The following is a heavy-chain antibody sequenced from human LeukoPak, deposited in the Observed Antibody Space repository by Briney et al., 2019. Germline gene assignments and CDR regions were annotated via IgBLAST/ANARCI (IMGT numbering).Heavy chain of an antibody. CDR2: IYHSGRT. J-gene: IGHJ5*02. V-gene: IGHV4-38-2*02. CDR3: ARVDQLGYCSGGSCYSWFDP. D-gene: IGHD2-15*01. Sequence: SETLSLTCTVSGYSISSGYYWGWIRQPPGKGLEWIGSIYHSGRTFYNPSLKSRVTISVDTSKNQFSLKLSSVTAADTAVYYCARVDQLGYCSGGSCYSWFDPWGQGTLVTVSS. CDR1: GYSISSGYY.